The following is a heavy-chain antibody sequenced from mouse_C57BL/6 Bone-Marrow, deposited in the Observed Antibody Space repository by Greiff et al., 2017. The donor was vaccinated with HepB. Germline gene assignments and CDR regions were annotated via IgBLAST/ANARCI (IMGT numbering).Heavy chain of an antibody. CDR2: ISDGGSYT. CDR1: GFTFSSYA. Sequence: EVQVVESGGGLVKPGGSLKLSCAASGFTFSSYAMSWVRQTPEKRLEWVATISDGGSYTYYPDNVKGRFTISRDNAKNNLYLQMSHLKSEDTAMYYCARRALYYGSSYGYFDVWGTGTTVTVSS. D-gene: IGHD1-1*01. J-gene: IGHJ1*03. CDR3: ARRALYYGSSYGYFDV. V-gene: IGHV5-4*01.